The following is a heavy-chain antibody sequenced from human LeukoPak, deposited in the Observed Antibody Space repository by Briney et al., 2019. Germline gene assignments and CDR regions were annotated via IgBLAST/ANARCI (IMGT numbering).Heavy chain of an antibody. Sequence: GGSLRLSCAASGFTFSTYSGDWIRQAPGKGLEWVGRIRSKANSYATAYAASVKGRFTISRDDSKNTAYLQMNSLKTEDTAVYYCTTNAPAYCSGGSCQDYWGQGTLVTVSS. CDR3: TTNAPAYCSGGSCQDY. CDR2: IRSKANSYAT. D-gene: IGHD2-15*01. CDR1: GFTFSTYS. J-gene: IGHJ4*02. V-gene: IGHV3-73*01.